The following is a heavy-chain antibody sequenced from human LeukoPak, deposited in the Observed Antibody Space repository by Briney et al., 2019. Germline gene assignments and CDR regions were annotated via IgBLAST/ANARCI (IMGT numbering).Heavy chain of an antibody. CDR3: ARAQYSSGWYGAFDI. J-gene: IGHJ3*02. V-gene: IGHV4-59*01. CDR1: GGSISSYY. Sequence: PSETLSLTCTVSGGSISSYYWSWIRQPPGKGPEWIGYIYYSGSTNYNPSLKSRVTISVDTSKNQFSLKLSSVTAADTAVYYCARAQYSSGWYGAFDIWGQGTMVTVSS. D-gene: IGHD6-19*01. CDR2: IYYSGST.